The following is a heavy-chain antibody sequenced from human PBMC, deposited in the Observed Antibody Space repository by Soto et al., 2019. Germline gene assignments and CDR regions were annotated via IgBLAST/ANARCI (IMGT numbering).Heavy chain of an antibody. CDR2: ISGHNAHT. Sequence: QVQLVQSGAEVKKPGASVKVSCKTSGYNFTTYGVSWVRQTPGQGLERKGWISGHNAHTNDAQTCQGRVTMTTDTSTTTAYMELRSLRSDDTAVYYCARYQPYSTGYYYFDHWGQGTLAIVTS. CDR1: GYNFTTYG. J-gene: IGHJ4*02. CDR3: ARYQPYSTGYYYFDH. D-gene: IGHD3-9*01. V-gene: IGHV1-18*01.